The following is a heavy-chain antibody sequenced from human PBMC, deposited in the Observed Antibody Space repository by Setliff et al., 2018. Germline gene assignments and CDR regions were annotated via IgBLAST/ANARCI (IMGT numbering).Heavy chain of an antibody. CDR1: GGTFSSYD. CDR3: AISTIFGVVSPTPDAFDI. D-gene: IGHD3-3*01. CDR2: IIPIFGTA. V-gene: IGHV1-69*06. Sequence: SVKVSCKASGGTFSSYDISWVRQAPGQGLEWMGRIIPIFGTANYAQKFQGRVTITADKSTSTDYMELSRLRSEDTAVYYCAISTIFGVVSPTPDAFDIWGQGTMVTVSS. J-gene: IGHJ3*02.